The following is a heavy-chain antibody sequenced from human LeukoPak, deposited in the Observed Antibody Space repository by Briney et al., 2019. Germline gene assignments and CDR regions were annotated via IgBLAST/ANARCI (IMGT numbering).Heavy chain of an antibody. J-gene: IGHJ3*02. CDR3: ARQPYYYDSSGHDAFDI. V-gene: IGHV1-46*01. CDR1: GYTFTSYY. CDR2: INPSGGST. D-gene: IGHD3-22*01. Sequence: GASVKVSCKASGYTFTSYYMHWVRQAPGQGLEWMGIINPSGGSTSYAQKFQGRVTMTRDTSTSTVYMELSSLRSEDTAVYYCARQPYYYDSSGHDAFDIWGQGTMVTVSS.